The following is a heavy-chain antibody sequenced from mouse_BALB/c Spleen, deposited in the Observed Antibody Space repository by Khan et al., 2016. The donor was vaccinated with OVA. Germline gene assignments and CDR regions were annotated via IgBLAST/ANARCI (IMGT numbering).Heavy chain of an antibody. CDR1: DYTFTDYP. CDR3: VRDDSYSLFAY. D-gene: IGHD2-3*01. Sequence: QVQLQQSGPELVRPGVSVKISCKGPDYTFTDYPMHWVRQSHVKSLEWIGAVSTYYGNTNYNQKFKGKAIMTVDKSSSTAYMELARLTSEDSAIYYCVRDDSYSLFAYWGQGTLVTVSA. CDR2: VSTYYGNT. J-gene: IGHJ3*01. V-gene: IGHV1S137*01.